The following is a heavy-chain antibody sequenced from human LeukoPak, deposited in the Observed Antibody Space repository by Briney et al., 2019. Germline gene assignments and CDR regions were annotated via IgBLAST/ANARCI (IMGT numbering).Heavy chain of an antibody. V-gene: IGHV3-30*02. J-gene: IGHJ6*03. D-gene: IGHD1-26*01. CDR3: AKARYSGSFHYYYYMDV. CDR1: GFTFSSYG. CDR2: IRYDGSNK. Sequence: GGSLRLSCAASGFTFSSYGMHWVRQAPGKGLEWVAFIRYDGSNKYYADSVKGRFTISRDNSKNTLYLQMNSLRAEDTAVYYCAKARYSGSFHYYYYMDVWGKGTTVTVSS.